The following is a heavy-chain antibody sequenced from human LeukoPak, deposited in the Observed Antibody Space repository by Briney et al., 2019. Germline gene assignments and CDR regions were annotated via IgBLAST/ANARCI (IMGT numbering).Heavy chain of an antibody. CDR2: ITHSGST. V-gene: IGHV4-34*01. CDR1: GGSFSGHY. D-gene: IGHD3-16*01. CDR3: AREGDWFDP. J-gene: IGHJ5*02. Sequence: SETLSLTCAVYGGSFSGHYWSWIRQSPGKGLEWIGEITHSGSTNYNPSLKSRVNISVDTSKNQFSLKLSSVTAADTAVYYCAREGDWFDPWGQGTLVTVSS.